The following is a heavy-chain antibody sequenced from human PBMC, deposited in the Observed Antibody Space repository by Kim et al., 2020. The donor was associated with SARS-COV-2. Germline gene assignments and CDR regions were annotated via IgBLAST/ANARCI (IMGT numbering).Heavy chain of an antibody. CDR2: INHSGST. J-gene: IGHJ6*02. CDR1: GGSFSGYY. D-gene: IGHD4-17*01. V-gene: IGHV4-34*01. CDR3: ARGGTTVTTPSHYYYGMDV. Sequence: SETLSLTCAVYGGSFSGYYWSWIRQPPGKGLEWVGEINHSGSTNYNPSLKSRVTISVDTSKNQFSLKLSSVTAADTAVYYCARGGTTVTTPSHYYYGMDVWGQGTTVTVSS.